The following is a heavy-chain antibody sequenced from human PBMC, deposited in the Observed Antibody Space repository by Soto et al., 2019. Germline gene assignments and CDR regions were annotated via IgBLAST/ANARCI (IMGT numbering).Heavy chain of an antibody. Sequence: EVQLVESGGNLVQPGGSLRLSCAASGFTFSDFWRSWVRRAPGRGLEWVANIQEDGRETYYVDSVEGRFTISRDNAKKSLYLQTNRLIDEDTALYYCARGGSHSSDSWGQGALVTVSS. V-gene: IGHV3-7*05. CDR3: ARGGSHSSDS. CDR1: GFTFSDFW. D-gene: IGHD2-15*01. CDR2: IQEDGRET. J-gene: IGHJ4*02.